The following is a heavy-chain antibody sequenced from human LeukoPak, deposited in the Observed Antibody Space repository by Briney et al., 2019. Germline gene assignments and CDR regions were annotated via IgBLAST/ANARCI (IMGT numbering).Heavy chain of an antibody. CDR2: INHSGST. Sequence: SETLSLTCAVYGGSFSGYYWSWIRQPPGKGLEWIGEINHSGSTNYNPSLKSRVTISVDTSKNQFSLKLSSVTAADTAVYYCARGASNGYNTGFYYYYYMDVWGKGTTVTVSS. V-gene: IGHV4-34*01. D-gene: IGHD5-24*01. J-gene: IGHJ6*03. CDR3: ARGASNGYNTGFYYYYYMDV. CDR1: GGSFSGYY.